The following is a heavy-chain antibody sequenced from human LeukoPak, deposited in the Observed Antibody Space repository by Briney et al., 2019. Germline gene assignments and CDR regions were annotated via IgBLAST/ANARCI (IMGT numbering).Heavy chain of an antibody. D-gene: IGHD3-3*01. CDR2: IYYSGST. Sequence: SETLSLTCTVSGGSISSSSYYWGWIRQPPGKGLEWIGSIYYSGSTYYNPSLKSRVTISVDTSKNQFSLKLSSVTAAGTAVYYCARFVRYYDFWSGLTPDYWGQGTLVTVSS. CDR3: ARFVRYYDFWSGLTPDY. CDR1: GGSISSSSYY. J-gene: IGHJ4*02. V-gene: IGHV4-39*01.